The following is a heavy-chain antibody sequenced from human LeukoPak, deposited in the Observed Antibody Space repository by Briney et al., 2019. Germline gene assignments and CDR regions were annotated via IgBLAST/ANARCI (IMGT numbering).Heavy chain of an antibody. J-gene: IGHJ4*02. CDR3: ARVPRWYVIDY. CDR1: GFTFSSYA. D-gene: IGHD4-23*01. CDR2: ISSSGSTI. Sequence: GGSLRLSCAASGFTFSSYAMSWVRQAPGKGLEWVSYISSSGSTIYYADSVKGRFTISRDNAKNSLYLQMNSLRAEDTAVYYCARVPRWYVIDYWGQGTLVTVSS. V-gene: IGHV3-48*03.